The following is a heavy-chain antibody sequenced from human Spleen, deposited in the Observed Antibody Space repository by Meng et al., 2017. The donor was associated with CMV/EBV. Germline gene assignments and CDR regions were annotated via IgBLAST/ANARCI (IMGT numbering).Heavy chain of an antibody. J-gene: IGHJ4*02. CDR1: ELTFHECD. D-gene: IGHD7-27*01. V-gene: IGHV3-20*04. Sequence: CVASELTFHECDMSWVRQATGKGLEWVAGLLWNGGSTDYADSVKGRFTISRDNAKNSMYLQMNSLRAEDTALYYCASKPWGKYYFDYWGQGTLVTVSS. CDR3: ASKPWGKYYFDY. CDR2: LLWNGGST.